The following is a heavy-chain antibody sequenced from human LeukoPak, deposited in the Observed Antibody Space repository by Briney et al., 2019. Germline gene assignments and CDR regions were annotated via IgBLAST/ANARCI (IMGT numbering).Heavy chain of an antibody. CDR2: IIPIFGTA. Sequence: SVKVSXKASGGTFSSYAISWVRQAPGQGLEWMGGIIPIFGTANYAQKFQGRVTITADESTSTAYMELSSLRSEDTAVYYCASVVPRSVLRFLEWLSFDYWGQGTLVTVSS. J-gene: IGHJ4*02. CDR3: ASVVPRSVLRFLEWLSFDY. CDR1: GGTFSSYA. D-gene: IGHD3-3*01. V-gene: IGHV1-69*13.